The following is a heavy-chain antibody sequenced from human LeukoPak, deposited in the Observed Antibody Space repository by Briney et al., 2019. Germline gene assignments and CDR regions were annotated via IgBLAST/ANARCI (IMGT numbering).Heavy chain of an antibody. CDR2: INPNSGGT. CDR3: ARDRESITGIYEYNWFDP. J-gene: IGHJ5*02. D-gene: IGHD1-20*01. V-gene: IGHV1-2*02. Sequence: ASVKVSCMASGYTFTGYYMHWVRQAPGQGLEWMGWINPNSGGTNYAQKFQGRVTMTRDTSISTAYMELSRLRSDDTAVYYCARDRESITGIYEYNWFDPWGQGTLVTVSS. CDR1: GYTFTGYY.